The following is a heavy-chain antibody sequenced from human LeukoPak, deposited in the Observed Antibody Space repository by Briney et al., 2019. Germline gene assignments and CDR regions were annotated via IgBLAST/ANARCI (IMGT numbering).Heavy chain of an antibody. J-gene: IGHJ4*02. Sequence: ASVKVSCKASGGTFSSYAISWVRQAPGQGLEWMGGIIPIFGTANYAQKFQGRVTITADESTSTAYMELSSLRSEDTAVYYCARQPGIAAAGPFSLRDYWGQGTLVTVSS. V-gene: IGHV1-69*13. CDR2: IIPIFGTA. CDR3: ARQPGIAAAGPFSLRDY. D-gene: IGHD6-13*01. CDR1: GGTFSSYA.